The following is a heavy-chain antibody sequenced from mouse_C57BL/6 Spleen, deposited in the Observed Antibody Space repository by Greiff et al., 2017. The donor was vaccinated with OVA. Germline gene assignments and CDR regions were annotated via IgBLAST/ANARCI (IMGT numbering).Heavy chain of an antibody. CDR3: ATMNYTVVAHWDFGV. D-gene: IGHD1-1*01. CDR1: GYSFTDYN. V-gene: IGHV1-39*01. CDR2: INPNYGTT. Sequence: EVQLQESGPELVKPGASVKISCKASGYSFTDYNMNWVKQSHGKSLEWIGVINPNYGTTSYNQKFKGKATLTVDQSSSTAYMQLNSLTSEDSAVYYCATMNYTVVAHWDFGVWGKGTTVTVSS. J-gene: IGHJ1*03.